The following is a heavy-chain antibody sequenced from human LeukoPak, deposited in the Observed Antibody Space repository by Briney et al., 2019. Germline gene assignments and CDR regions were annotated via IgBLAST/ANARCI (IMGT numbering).Heavy chain of an antibody. D-gene: IGHD3-9*01. CDR2: INPSGGST. Sequence: ASVKVSCRASGYTFTSYYMHWVRQAPGQGLEWMGIINPSGGSTSYAQKFQGRVTMTRDMSTSTVYMELSSLRSEDTAVYYCASSFYDIYWFDPWGQGTLVTVSS. CDR1: GYTFTSYY. J-gene: IGHJ5*02. CDR3: ASSFYDIYWFDP. V-gene: IGHV1-46*01.